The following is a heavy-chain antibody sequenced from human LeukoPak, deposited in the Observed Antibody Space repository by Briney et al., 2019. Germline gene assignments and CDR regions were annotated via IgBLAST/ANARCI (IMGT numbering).Heavy chain of an antibody. CDR1: GGSFSGYY. D-gene: IGHD2-21*02. CDR2: INHSGST. J-gene: IGHJ4*02. CDR3: ARVGVVVTAIKSGIDY. Sequence: SETLSLTCAVYGGSFSGYYWSWIRQPPGKGREWSGEINHSGSTNYNPSLKSRVTISVDTSKNQFALKLSSVTAADTAVYYCARVGVVVTAIKSGIDYWGQGTLVTVSS. V-gene: IGHV4-34*01.